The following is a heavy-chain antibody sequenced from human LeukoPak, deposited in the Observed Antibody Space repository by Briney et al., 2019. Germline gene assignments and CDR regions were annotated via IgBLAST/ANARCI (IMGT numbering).Heavy chain of an antibody. Sequence: GGSLRLSCAASGFTFSSYSMNWVRQAPGKGLEWVSYISSSSSTIYYADSVKGRFTISRDNSKNTLYLQMNRLRGEDTAVYYCAKCMIVASPGDDAFDIWGQGTMVTVSS. J-gene: IGHJ3*02. CDR1: GFTFSSYS. CDR2: ISSSSSTI. CDR3: AKCMIVASPGDDAFDI. V-gene: IGHV3-48*01. D-gene: IGHD3-22*01.